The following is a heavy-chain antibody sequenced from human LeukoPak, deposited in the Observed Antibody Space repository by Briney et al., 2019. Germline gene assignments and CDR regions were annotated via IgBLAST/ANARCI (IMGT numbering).Heavy chain of an antibody. V-gene: IGHV4-39*07. Sequence: SETLSLTCTVSGASISSSSYYWGWIRQPPGKGLEWIGSIYYSGSTYYNPSLKSRVTISVDTSKNQFSLKLSSVTAADTAVYYCARDRDITMVRGVIRGGWFDPWGQGTLVTVSS. J-gene: IGHJ5*02. CDR1: GASISSSSYY. CDR3: ARDRDITMVRGVIRGGWFDP. D-gene: IGHD3-10*01. CDR2: IYYSGST.